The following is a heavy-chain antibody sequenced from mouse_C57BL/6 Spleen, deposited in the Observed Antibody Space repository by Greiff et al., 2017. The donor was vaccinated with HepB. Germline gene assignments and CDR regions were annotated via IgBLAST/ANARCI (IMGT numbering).Heavy chain of an antibody. Sequence: QVQLKQPGAELVRPGSSVKLSCKASGYTFTSYWMDWVKQRPGQGLEWIGNIYPSDSETHYNQKFKDKATLTVDKSSSTAYMQLSSLTSEDSAVYYCARGGSNYDWYFDVWGTGTTVTVSS. D-gene: IGHD2-5*01. V-gene: IGHV1-61*01. CDR1: GYTFTSYW. CDR3: ARGGSNYDWYFDV. J-gene: IGHJ1*03. CDR2: IYPSDSET.